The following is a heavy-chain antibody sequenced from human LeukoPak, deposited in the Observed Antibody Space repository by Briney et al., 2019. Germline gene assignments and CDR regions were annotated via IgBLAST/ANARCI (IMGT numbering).Heavy chain of an antibody. J-gene: IGHJ3*02. D-gene: IGHD3-16*02. CDR1: GGSISSYY. CDR3: ARDWMITFGGVIVLNAFDI. V-gene: IGHV4-59*12. CDR2: IYYSGST. Sequence: SEALSLTCTVSGGSISSYYWSWIRQPPGKGLEWIGYIYYSGSTNYNPSLKSRVTISVDTSKNQFSLKLSSVTAADTAVYYCARDWMITFGGVIVLNAFDIWGQGTMVTVSS.